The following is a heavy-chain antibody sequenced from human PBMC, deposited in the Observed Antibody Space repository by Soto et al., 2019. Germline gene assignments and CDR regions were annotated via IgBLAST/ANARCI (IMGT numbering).Heavy chain of an antibody. J-gene: IGHJ3*02. CDR2: IIPIFGTA. D-gene: IGHD6-13*01. CDR1: GGTFSSYT. V-gene: IGHV1-69*12. CDR3: ARVRPYAAAAPGPAFDI. Sequence: QVQLVQSGAEVKKPGSSVKVSCKASGGTFSSYTISWVRQAPGQGLEWTGWIIPIFGTANYAQKFQGRVTITADESTSTAYAEMRSLRSEETAVYYCARVRPYAAAAPGPAFDIWGPGTMVTVSS.